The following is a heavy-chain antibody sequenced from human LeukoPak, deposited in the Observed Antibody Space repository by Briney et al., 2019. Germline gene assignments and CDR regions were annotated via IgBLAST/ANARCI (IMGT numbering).Heavy chain of an antibody. CDR1: GFTVSNNY. V-gene: IGHV3-53*01. CDR3: ARREGYCSGGTCYYDY. D-gene: IGHD2-15*01. CDR2: IYSGGST. Sequence: PGGSLRLSCAASGFTVSNNYMSWVRQAPGKGLEWVSVIYSGGSTNYADSVKGRFTISRDNAKNTMYLQMHSLRVEDTAVYYCARREGYCSGGTCYYDYWGQGTLVTVSS. J-gene: IGHJ4*02.